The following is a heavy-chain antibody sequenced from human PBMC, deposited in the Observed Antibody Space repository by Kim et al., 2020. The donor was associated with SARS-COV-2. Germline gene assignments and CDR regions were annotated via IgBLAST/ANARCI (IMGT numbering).Heavy chain of an antibody. D-gene: IGHD3-10*01. V-gene: IGHV3-33*01. J-gene: IGHJ3*02. CDR1: GFTFSSYG. Sequence: SLRLSCAASGFTFSSYGMHWVRQAPGKGLEWVAVIWYDGSNKYYADSVKGRFTISRDNSKNTLYLQMNSLRAEDTAVYYCARFKGSYFSGFDIWGQGTMVTVSS. CDR2: IWYDGSNK. CDR3: ARFKGSYFSGFDI.